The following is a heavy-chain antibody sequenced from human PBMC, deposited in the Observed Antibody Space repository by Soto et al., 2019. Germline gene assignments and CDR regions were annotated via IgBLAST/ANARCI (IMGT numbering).Heavy chain of an antibody. D-gene: IGHD3-10*01. CDR1: GFTFSSYS. CDR3: ARWVRANWFDP. V-gene: IGHV3-48*01. Sequence: EVQLVESGGGLVQPGGSLRLSCAASGFTFSSYSMNWVRQAPGKGLEWVSYISSSSSTIYYADSVKGRFTIYRDNAKNSLYLQMNSLRAEDTAVYYCARWVRANWFDPWGQGTLVTVSS. J-gene: IGHJ5*02. CDR2: ISSSSSTI.